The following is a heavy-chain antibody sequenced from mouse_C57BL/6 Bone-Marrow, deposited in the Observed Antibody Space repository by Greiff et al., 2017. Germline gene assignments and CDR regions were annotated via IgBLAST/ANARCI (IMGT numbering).Heavy chain of an antibody. V-gene: IGHV1-72*01. CDR1: GYTFTSYW. CDR3: ARGGYDGYYVSLAWFAY. J-gene: IGHJ3*01. Sequence: QVQLKQPGAELVKPGASVKLSCKASGYTFTSYWMHWVKQRPGRGLEWIGRIDPNSGGTKYNEKFKSKATLTVDKPSSTAYMQLSSLTSEDSAVYYCARGGYDGYYVSLAWFAYWGQGTLVTVSA. D-gene: IGHD2-3*01. CDR2: IDPNSGGT.